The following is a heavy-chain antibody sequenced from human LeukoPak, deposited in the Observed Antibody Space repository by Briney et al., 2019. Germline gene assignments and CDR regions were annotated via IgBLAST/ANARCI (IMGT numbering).Heavy chain of an antibody. Sequence: GGSLRLSCAASGFTFSSYSMNWVRQAPGEGLEWVSSISSSSSYIYYADSVKGRFTISRDNAKNSLYPQMNSLRAEDTAVYYCARDEVGDYDSSGYQYYFDYWGQGTLVTVSS. V-gene: IGHV3-21*01. CDR2: ISSSSSYI. CDR3: ARDEVGDYDSSGYQYYFDY. D-gene: IGHD3-22*01. J-gene: IGHJ4*02. CDR1: GFTFSSYS.